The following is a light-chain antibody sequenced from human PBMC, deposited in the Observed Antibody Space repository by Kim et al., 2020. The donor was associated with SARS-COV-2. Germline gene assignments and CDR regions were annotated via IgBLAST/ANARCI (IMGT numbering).Light chain of an antibody. CDR3: QERSTCA. J-gene: IGKJ3*01. CDR1: HSVDNS. V-gene: IGKV3-11*01. Sequence: PGERATLSCRASHSVDNSFAWYQQKPGQTPRLLIYDASNRATGIPARFSGSGSGTDFTLTISSLEPGDFAVYYCQERSTCAFGPGTKVDIK. CDR2: DAS.